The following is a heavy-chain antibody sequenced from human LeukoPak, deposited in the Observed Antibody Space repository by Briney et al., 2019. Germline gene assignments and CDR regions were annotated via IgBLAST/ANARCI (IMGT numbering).Heavy chain of an antibody. CDR3: ARATPSGIAAAGTGDY. CDR1: GYTFTGYY. CDR2: INPNSGGT. D-gene: IGHD6-13*01. Sequence: ASVKVSCKASGYTFTGYYMHWVRQAPGQGLEWMGWINPNSGGTNYAQKFQGRVTMTRDTSISTAYMELSRLRSDDTAVYYCARATPSGIAAAGTGDYWGQGTLVTVSS. J-gene: IGHJ4*02. V-gene: IGHV1-2*02.